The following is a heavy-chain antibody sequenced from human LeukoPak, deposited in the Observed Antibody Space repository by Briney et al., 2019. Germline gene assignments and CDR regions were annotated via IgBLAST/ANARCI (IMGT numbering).Heavy chain of an antibody. CDR3: ARRGYCGGDCYYFDY. V-gene: IGHV4-39*01. CDR1: GGSISSSSYY. CDR2: IYYSGST. Sequence: SETLSLTCTVSGGSISSSSYYWGWIRQPPGKGLEWIGSIYYSGSTYYNPSLKSRVTISVDTSKNQFSLKLSSVTAADTAVYYCARRGYCGGDCYYFDYWGQGTLVTVSS. D-gene: IGHD2-21*02. J-gene: IGHJ4*02.